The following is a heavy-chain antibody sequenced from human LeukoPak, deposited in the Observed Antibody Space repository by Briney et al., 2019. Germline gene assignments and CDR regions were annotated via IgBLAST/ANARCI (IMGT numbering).Heavy chain of an antibody. V-gene: IGHV3-30-3*01. CDR3: WSSWSGGY. CDR1: GFTFSSYA. J-gene: IGHJ4*02. CDR2: ISYDGSNK. Sequence: GRSLRLSCAASGFTFSSYAMHWVRQAPGKGLEWVAVISYDGSNKYYADSVKGRFTISRDNSKNTLYLQMNSLRAEDTAVYYCWSSWSGGYWGQGTLVTVSS. D-gene: IGHD6-13*01.